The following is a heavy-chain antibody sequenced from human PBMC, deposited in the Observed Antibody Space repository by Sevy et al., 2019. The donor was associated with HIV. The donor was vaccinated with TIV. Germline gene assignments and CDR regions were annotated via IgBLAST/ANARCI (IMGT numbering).Heavy chain of an antibody. CDR1: GFTFDDYA. D-gene: IGHD5-12*01. V-gene: IGHV3-49*03. Sequence: GGSLRLSCAASGFTFDDYAMSWFRQAPGKGLEWVAFIARNSYEAYGGTTEYAASVKGRFIISRDDSKSIAYLQMNSLKTEDTAVSYCSRGLATADTPEYYLDYWGQGTLVPVSS. J-gene: IGHJ4*02. CDR2: IARNSYEAYGGTT. CDR3: SRGLATADTPEYYLDY.